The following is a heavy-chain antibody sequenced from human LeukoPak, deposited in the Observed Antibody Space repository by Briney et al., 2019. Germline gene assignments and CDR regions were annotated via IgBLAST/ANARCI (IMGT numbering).Heavy chain of an antibody. J-gene: IGHJ4*02. V-gene: IGHV1-46*01. Sequence: ASVKVSCKASGYTFTSYYMHWVRQAPGQGLEWMGIINPSGGSTSYAQKFQGRVTMTRDMSTSTVYMELSSLRSEDTAVYYCARDALHYYDSSGYYPHRLDYWGQGTLVTVSS. CDR1: GYTFTSYY. CDR2: INPSGGST. CDR3: ARDALHYYDSSGYYPHRLDY. D-gene: IGHD3-22*01.